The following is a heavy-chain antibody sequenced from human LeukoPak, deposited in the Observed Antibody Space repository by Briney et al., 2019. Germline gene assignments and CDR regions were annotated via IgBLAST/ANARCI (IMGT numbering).Heavy chain of an antibody. CDR1: GGSFSGYY. CDR3: ARYKRAVTTYHFDY. J-gene: IGHJ4*02. Sequence: SETLSLTCAVYGGSFSGYYWSWIRQPPGKGLEWIGEINDSGSTNYNPSLKSRVTISVDTSKNQFSLKLSSVTAADTAVYYCARYKRAVTTYHFDYWGQGTLVTVSS. D-gene: IGHD4-17*01. CDR2: INDSGST. V-gene: IGHV4-34*01.